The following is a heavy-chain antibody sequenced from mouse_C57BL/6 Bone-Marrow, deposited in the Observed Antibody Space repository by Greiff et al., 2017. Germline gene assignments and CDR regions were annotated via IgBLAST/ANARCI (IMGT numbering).Heavy chain of an antibody. Sequence: QVQLQQPGAELVMHGASVKLSCKASGYTFTSYWLHWVKQRPGHGLEWIGEIDPSDSYTTYNQQFKGKSTLTVDKSSSTAYMQLSSLTSEDSAVYYCARERGFITTVVVPFDYWGQGTTLTVSS. J-gene: IGHJ2*01. CDR2: IDPSDSYT. CDR3: ARERGFITTVVVPFDY. V-gene: IGHV1-69*01. D-gene: IGHD1-1*01. CDR1: GYTFTSYW.